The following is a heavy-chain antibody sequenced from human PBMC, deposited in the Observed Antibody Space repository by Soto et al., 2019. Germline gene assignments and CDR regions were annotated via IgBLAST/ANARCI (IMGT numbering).Heavy chain of an antibody. CDR1: GASIFSSTW. CDR2: VYHSGST. V-gene: IGHV4-4*02. D-gene: IGHD1-26*01. CDR3: ARSLVGALDY. Sequence: LSLTCAVSGASIFSSTWWSWVRQPPGKGLEWIGEVYHSGSTNYNPSLKSRVTISVDKSKNQLSLKVNSVTAADTAVYYCARSLVGALDYWGQGTLVTVSS. J-gene: IGHJ4*02.